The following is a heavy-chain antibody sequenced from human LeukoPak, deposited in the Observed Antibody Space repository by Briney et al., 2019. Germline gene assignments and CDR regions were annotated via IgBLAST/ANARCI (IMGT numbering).Heavy chain of an antibody. D-gene: IGHD3-10*01. CDR1: GFTFSSYG. CDR2: ISYDGSNK. V-gene: IGHV3-30*18. Sequence: PGGSLRLSCAASGFTFSSYGMHWVRPAPGKGLEWVAVISYDGSNKYYADSVKGRFTISRDNSKNTLYLQMNSLRAEDTAVYYCAKESLYYGSGSYYNLADYWGQGTLVTVSS. J-gene: IGHJ4*02. CDR3: AKESLYYGSGSYYNLADY.